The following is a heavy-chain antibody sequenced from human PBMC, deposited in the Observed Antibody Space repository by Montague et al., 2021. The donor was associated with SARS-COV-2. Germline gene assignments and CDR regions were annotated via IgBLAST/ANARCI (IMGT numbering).Heavy chain of an antibody. CDR1: GGSVSDYY. D-gene: IGHD3-22*01. V-gene: IGHV4-34*01. CDR3: ARGPRITMIVVVITDIWFDP. J-gene: IGHJ5*02. CDR2: INHSGST. Sequence: ETLSLTCAVYGGSVSDYYWSWIRQPPGKGLEWIGEINHSGSTNYNPSLKSRVTTSVDTSKNQFSLKLTSVAAADTAVYYCARGPRITMIVVVITDIWFDPWGQGTLVTVSS.